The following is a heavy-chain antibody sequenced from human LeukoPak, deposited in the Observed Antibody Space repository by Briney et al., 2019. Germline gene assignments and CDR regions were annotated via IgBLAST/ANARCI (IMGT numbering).Heavy chain of an antibody. J-gene: IGHJ4*02. D-gene: IGHD3-22*01. CDR2: INPNSGGT. CDR3: ARGSGEDTMIVVPNRVDY. CDR1: GYTFTGYY. V-gene: IGHV1-2*02. Sequence: ASVKVSCKASGYTFTGYYMHWVRQAPGQGLEWTGWINPNSGGTNYAQKFQGRVTMTRDTSISTAYMELSRLRSDDTAVYYCARGSGEDTMIVVPNRVDYWGQGTLVTVSS.